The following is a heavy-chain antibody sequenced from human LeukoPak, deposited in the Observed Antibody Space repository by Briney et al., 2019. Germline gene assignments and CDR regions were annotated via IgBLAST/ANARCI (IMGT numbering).Heavy chain of an antibody. D-gene: IGHD1-1*01. Sequence: PGASLRLSCAASGFTFSSYAMSWVRQAPGKGLEWVSAMSGSGGSTYYADSVKGRFTISRDNAKNSLYLQMNSLRAEDTAVYYCARDHETIDYWGQGTLVTVPS. V-gene: IGHV3-23*01. CDR3: ARDHETIDY. CDR2: MSGSGGST. CDR1: GFTFSSYA. J-gene: IGHJ4*02.